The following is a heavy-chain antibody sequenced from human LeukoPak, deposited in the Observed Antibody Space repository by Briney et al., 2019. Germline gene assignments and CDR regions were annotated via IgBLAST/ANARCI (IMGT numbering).Heavy chain of an antibody. CDR2: ISAYNGNT. J-gene: IGHJ5*02. CDR3: ARGHLRYFDWLWNP. V-gene: IGHV1-18*04. CDR1: GYTFTSYG. D-gene: IGHD3-9*01. Sequence: ASVKVSCKASGYTFTSYGISWVRQAPGQGLEWMGWISAYNGNTNYAQKLQGRVTMTTDTSTSTAYMELRSLRSDDTAVYYCARGHLRYFDWLWNPWRQGTLVTVSS.